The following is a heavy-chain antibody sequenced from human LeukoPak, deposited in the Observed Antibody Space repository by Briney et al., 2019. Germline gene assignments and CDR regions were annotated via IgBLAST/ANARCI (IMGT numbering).Heavy chain of an antibody. Sequence: GESLKISCKGSRYSFTSYGIAWVRQMPGKGLEWMGIIYPGDSDTRYSPSFQGQVTISADKSISTAYLQWSSLKASDTAMYYCARLAHLWFGSLWGQGTLVTVSS. CDR1: RYSFTSYG. V-gene: IGHV5-51*01. D-gene: IGHD3-10*01. CDR2: IYPGDSDT. J-gene: IGHJ4*02. CDR3: ARLAHLWFGSL.